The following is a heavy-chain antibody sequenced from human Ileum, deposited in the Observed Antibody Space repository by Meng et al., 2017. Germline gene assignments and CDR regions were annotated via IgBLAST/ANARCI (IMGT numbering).Heavy chain of an antibody. CDR3: ATYGSGFTPPLDP. CDR2: ISQSGTT. Sequence: QVQLQESGPGLAKPLETLSLTCTVSGASISNGKWWSWVRQPPGKGLEWIGEISQSGTTNYYPSLNSRVSISLDKANNHLSLTLTSVTAADTAVYYCATYGSGFTPPLDPWGQGILVTVSS. CDR1: GASISNGKW. V-gene: IGHV4-4*02. J-gene: IGHJ5*02. D-gene: IGHD3-10*01.